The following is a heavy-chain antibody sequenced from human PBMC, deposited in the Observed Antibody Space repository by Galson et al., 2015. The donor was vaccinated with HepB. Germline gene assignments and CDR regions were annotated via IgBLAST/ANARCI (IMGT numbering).Heavy chain of an antibody. Sequence: SLRLSCAASGFTVSSNYMSWVRQAPGKGLEWVSVIYSGGSTYYADSVKGRFTISRDNSKNTLYLQMNSLRAEDTAVYYCARVSHYCSGTSPSRCRSSYWYFDLWGRGTLVTVSS. CDR2: IYSGGST. CDR1: GFTVSSNY. CDR3: ARVSHYCSGTSPSRCRSSYWYFDL. V-gene: IGHV3-53*01. D-gene: IGHD2-2*01. J-gene: IGHJ2*01.